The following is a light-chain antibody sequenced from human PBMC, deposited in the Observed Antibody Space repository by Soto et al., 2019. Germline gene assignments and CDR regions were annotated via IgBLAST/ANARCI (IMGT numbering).Light chain of an antibody. CDR2: SNN. Sequence: QSVLTQPPSASGTPGQRVTISCSGSSSNIGSNTVNWYQQLPGTAPKLLIYSNNQRPSGVPDRFSGSKSGTSDSLAISGLQSEDEADYYCAAWDDSLNDVVFGGGTKVTVL. V-gene: IGLV1-44*01. J-gene: IGLJ2*01. CDR3: AAWDDSLNDVV. CDR1: SSNIGSNT.